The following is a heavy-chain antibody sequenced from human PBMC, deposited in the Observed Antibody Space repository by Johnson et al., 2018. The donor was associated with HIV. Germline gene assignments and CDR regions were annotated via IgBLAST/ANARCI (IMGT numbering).Heavy chain of an antibody. CDR2: MYSGGST. V-gene: IGHV3-66*01. CDR3: ARGHMVRGVTHAFDI. Sequence: VQLVESGGGVVQPGRSLRLSCVASGFTVSGNYMSWVRQAPGKGLEWVSVMYSGGSTYYADSVKGRFTISRDNSKNTLYLQMNSLRAEDTAVYYCARGHMVRGVTHAFDIWGQGTMVTVSS. D-gene: IGHD3-10*01. CDR1: GFTVSGNY. J-gene: IGHJ3*02.